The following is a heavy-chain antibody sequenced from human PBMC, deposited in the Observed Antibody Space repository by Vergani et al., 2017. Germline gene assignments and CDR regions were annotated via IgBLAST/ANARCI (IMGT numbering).Heavy chain of an antibody. CDR3: AKEARRYPLAARPLEPFDY. CDR2: IRYDGSSE. V-gene: IGHV3-30*02. J-gene: IGHJ4*02. Sequence: QVQILQSGGGVVQPGGSLRLSCTLSGFTLNTYGIHWVRQAPGKGLEWVSFIRYDGSSEYYGDSVKGRFTISRDKSQNTVNLQMNSLRTEDTAVYFCAKEARRYPLAARPLEPFDYWGQGTLVTVSS. CDR1: GFTLNTYG. D-gene: IGHD6-6*01.